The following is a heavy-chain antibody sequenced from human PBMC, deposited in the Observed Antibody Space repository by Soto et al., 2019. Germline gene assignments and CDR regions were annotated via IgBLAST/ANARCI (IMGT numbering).Heavy chain of an antibody. D-gene: IGHD2-2*01. CDR1: GFTFSSYN. J-gene: IGHJ4*02. Sequence: EVQLVESGAGLVQPGGSLRLSCAASGFTFSSYNIHWIRQAPGKGLEFVSAISRGGDRTSYADSVKGRFIITRDNSKYTGWLQTGSLRTEDKAVYYCARARCSRGHCYYLDYWGQGALVTVSS. V-gene: IGHV3-64*02. CDR3: ARARCSRGHCYYLDY. CDR2: ISRGGDRT.